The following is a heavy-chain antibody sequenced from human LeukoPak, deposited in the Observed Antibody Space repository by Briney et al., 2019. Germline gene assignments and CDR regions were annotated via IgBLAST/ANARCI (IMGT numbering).Heavy chain of an antibody. V-gene: IGHV3-9*01. CDR1: GNYW. CDR3: AKSHWSTVKHAYFDY. D-gene: IGHD4-17*01. Sequence: GGSLRLSCAASGNYWMHWVRQAPGKGLEWVSGISWNSGSIGYADSVKGRFTISRDNAKNSLYLQMNSLRAEDTALYYCAKSHWSTVKHAYFDYWGQGTLVTVSS. CDR2: ISWNSGSI. J-gene: IGHJ4*02.